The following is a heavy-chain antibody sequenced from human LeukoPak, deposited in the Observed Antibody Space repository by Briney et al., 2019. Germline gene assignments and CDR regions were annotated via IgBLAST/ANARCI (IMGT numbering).Heavy chain of an antibody. Sequence: GGSLRLSCAASGFFFEDYAMHWVRQPPGKGLEWVSSINWNTGIIAYADSVKGRFTISRDNAKNSLYLQMNSLRTEDLALYYCVKDWRSGILSSGGFESWGQGTLVTVSS. D-gene: IGHD1-26*01. CDR3: VKDWRSGILSSGGFES. CDR2: INWNTGII. CDR1: GFFFEDYA. J-gene: IGHJ4*02. V-gene: IGHV3-9*03.